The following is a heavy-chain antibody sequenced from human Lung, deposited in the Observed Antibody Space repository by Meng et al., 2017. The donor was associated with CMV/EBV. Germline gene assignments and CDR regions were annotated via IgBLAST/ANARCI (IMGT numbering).Heavy chain of an antibody. Sequence: SCAASGFTFSSYAMSWVRQAPGKGLEWVSVIYSGGSSTYYADSVKGRFTISRDNSKNTLYLQMNSLRAEDTAVYYCAKEYDFWSGSDHYYYYYGMDVWXQGNXVTVSS. J-gene: IGHJ6*02. CDR3: AKEYDFWSGSDHYYYYYGMDV. CDR2: IYSGGSST. CDR1: GFTFSSYA. V-gene: IGHV3-23*03. D-gene: IGHD3-3*01.